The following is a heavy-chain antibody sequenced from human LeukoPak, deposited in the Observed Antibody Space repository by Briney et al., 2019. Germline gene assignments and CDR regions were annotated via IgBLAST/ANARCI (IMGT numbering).Heavy chain of an antibody. CDR1: GFTFSDYY. CDR3: ARGYYYDSSGYYYWDYFDY. CDR2: ISSSGSTI. D-gene: IGHD3-22*01. V-gene: IGHV3-11*01. Sequence: PGGSLRLSCAASGFTFSDYYMSWIRQAPGKGLEWVSYISSSGSTIYYADSVKGRFTISRDNAKNSLYLQMNSLRAEDTALYYCARGYYYDSSGYYYWDYFDYWGQGTLVTVSS. J-gene: IGHJ4*02.